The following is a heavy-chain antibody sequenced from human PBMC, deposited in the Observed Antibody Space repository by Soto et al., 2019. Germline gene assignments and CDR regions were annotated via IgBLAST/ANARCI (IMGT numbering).Heavy chain of an antibody. CDR2: ISWNSGSI. CDR3: AKGEPRPLRRLWFGAGGY. V-gene: IGHV3-9*01. D-gene: IGHD3-10*01. Sequence: QPGGSLRLSCAASGFTFDDYAMHWVRQAPGKGLEWVSGISWNSGSIGYADSVKGRFTISRDNAKNSLYLQMNSLRAEDTALYYCAKGEPRPLRRLWFGAGGYWGQGTLVTVSS. CDR1: GFTFDDYA. J-gene: IGHJ4*02.